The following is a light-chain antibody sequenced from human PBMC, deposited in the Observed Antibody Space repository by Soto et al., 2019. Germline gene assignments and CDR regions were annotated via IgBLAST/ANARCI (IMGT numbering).Light chain of an antibody. Sequence: EIVMTQSPATLSLSPGEGATLSCRASQSVGKYLVWYQQKPGQAPRLLIYDASNRATGIPARFSGSGSGTDFTLTISSLEPEDFAVYYCQQRGNRPPWTFGQGTKVDIK. J-gene: IGKJ1*01. V-gene: IGKV3-11*01. CDR2: DAS. CDR3: QQRGNRPPWT. CDR1: QSVGKY.